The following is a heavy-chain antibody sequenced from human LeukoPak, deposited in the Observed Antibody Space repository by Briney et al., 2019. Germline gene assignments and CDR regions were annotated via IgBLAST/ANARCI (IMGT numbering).Heavy chain of an antibody. CDR2: ISGSGGST. V-gene: IGHV3-23*01. J-gene: IGHJ4*02. D-gene: IGHD2-2*02. Sequence: GASLRLSCAASGFTFSSYAVSWVRQAPGKGLEWVSAISGSGGSTYYADSVKGRFTISRDNSKNTLYLQMNSLRAEDTAVYYCAKDQRIPAAIRHFDYWGQGTLVTVSS. CDR1: GFTFSSYA. CDR3: AKDQRIPAAIRHFDY.